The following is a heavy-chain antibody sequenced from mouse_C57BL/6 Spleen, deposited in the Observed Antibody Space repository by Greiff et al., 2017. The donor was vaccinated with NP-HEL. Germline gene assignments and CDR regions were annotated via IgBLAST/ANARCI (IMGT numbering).Heavy chain of an antibody. CDR2: IDPSDSET. V-gene: IGHV1-52*01. CDR3: ARLDDGSSYLYYYAMDY. CDR1: GYTFTSYW. J-gene: IGHJ4*01. Sequence: QVQLQQPGAELVRPGSSVKLSCKASGYTFTSYWMHWVKQRPIQGLEWIGNIDPSDSETHYNQKFKDKATLTVDKSSSTAYMQLSSLTSEDSAVYYCARLDDGSSYLYYYAMDYWGQGTSVTVSS. D-gene: IGHD1-1*01.